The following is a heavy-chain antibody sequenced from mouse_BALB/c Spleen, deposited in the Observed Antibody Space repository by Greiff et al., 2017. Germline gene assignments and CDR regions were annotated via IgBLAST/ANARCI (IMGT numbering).Heavy chain of an antibody. CDR2: INPGSGGT. J-gene: IGHJ3*01. V-gene: IGHV1-54*01. CDR1: GYAFTNYL. D-gene: IGHD1-1*02. CDR3: ARGGIWGGFAY. Sequence: VQLQQSGAELVRPGTSVKVSCKASGYAFTNYLIEWVKQRPGQGLGWIGVINPGSGGTNYNEKFKGKATLTADKSSSTAYMQLSSLTSDDSAVYFCARGGIWGGFAYWGQGTLVTVSA.